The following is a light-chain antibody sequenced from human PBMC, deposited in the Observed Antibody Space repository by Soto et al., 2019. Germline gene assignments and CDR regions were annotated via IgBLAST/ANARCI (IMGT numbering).Light chain of an antibody. J-gene: IGLJ1*01. CDR3: SAYTSSSTPYV. CDR1: RSDIGGYNY. CDR2: EVG. V-gene: IGLV2-14*01. Sequence: QSALTQPASVSGSPVHSITISCTGTRSDIGGYNYVSWYQQHPGKAPKRMIYEVGNRPAGVSHRFSGSKSGNTASLTISGRQAEDEADSYCSAYTSSSTPYVFGTGTKLTVL.